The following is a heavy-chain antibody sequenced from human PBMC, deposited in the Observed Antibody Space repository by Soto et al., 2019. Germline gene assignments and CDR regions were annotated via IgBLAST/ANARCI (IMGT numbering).Heavy chain of an antibody. V-gene: IGHV3-30*18. CDR3: AKERLRGGFLTTATTDGMDV. D-gene: IGHD1-26*01. CDR2: ISYDGSNK. CDR1: GFTFSSYG. Sequence: QVQLVESGGGVVQPGRSLRLSCAASGFTFSSYGMHWVRQAPGKGLEWVALISYDGSNKYYVDSVKGRFTISRDNSKNTLFLQLNSMIGGDMAVYYCAKERLRGGFLTTATTDGMDVWGQVTTVTVSS. J-gene: IGHJ6*02.